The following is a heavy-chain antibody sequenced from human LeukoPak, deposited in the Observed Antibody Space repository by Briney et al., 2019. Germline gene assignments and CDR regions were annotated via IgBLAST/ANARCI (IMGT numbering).Heavy chain of an antibody. Sequence: GGSLRLSCAASGFTFSSYAMSWVRQAPGKGLEWVSAISGSGGSTYYADSVKGRFTISRDNSKNTLYLQMNSLRAEDTAVYYCAKDLRYYDFWGGSPSFYFDYWGQGTLVTVSS. D-gene: IGHD3-3*01. CDR3: AKDLRYYDFWGGSPSFYFDY. J-gene: IGHJ4*02. V-gene: IGHV3-23*01. CDR1: GFTFSSYA. CDR2: ISGSGGST.